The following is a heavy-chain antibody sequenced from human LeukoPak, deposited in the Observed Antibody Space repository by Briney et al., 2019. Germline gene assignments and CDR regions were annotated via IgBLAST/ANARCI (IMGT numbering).Heavy chain of an antibody. J-gene: IGHJ4*02. D-gene: IGHD1-1*01. CDR2: INSYGSST. CDR1: GFNFRNYW. CDR3: ATDEAATGRLDY. V-gene: IGHV3-74*01. Sequence: GGSLRLSCAASGFNFRNYWMHWVRQAPGKGLVWVSRINSYGSSTSYSDSVKGRFTISRDNADNTLFLQINSLRAEDTAVYYCATDEAATGRLDYWGQGTMLTDSS.